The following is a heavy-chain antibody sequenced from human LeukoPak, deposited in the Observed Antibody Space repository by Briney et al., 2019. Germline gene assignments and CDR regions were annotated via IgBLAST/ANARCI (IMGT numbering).Heavy chain of an antibody. CDR2: INGDRSTT. CDR3: ARNHEYYFGMDV. CDR1: GFTFSNYW. Sequence: GGSLRLSCVASGFTFSNYWMHWVRRAPGKGLVWVSRINGDRSTTSYADSVKGRFTISRDNAKNTLYLQMTSLTTEDTAVYYCARNHEYYFGMDVWGQGTTVTVSS. J-gene: IGHJ6*02. V-gene: IGHV3-74*01.